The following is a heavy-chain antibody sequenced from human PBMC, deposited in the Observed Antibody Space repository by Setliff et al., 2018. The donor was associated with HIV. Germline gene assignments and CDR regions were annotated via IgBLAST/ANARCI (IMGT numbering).Heavy chain of an antibody. CDR1: GFTFSSYE. J-gene: IGHJ4*02. CDR2: ISASGSTI. Sequence: PGGSLRLSCAASGFTFSSYEMNWVRQAPGKGLEWVAYISASGSTIYYTDSVKGRFTISRDNAKSTLYLQMNSLRAEDTAVYYCAKDRGSGYYSPSDYWGQGTLVTVSS. CDR3: AKDRGSGYYSPSDY. V-gene: IGHV3-48*03. D-gene: IGHD3-22*01.